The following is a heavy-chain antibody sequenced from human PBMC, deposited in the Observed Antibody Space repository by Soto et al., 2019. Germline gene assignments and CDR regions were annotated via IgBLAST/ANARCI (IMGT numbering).Heavy chain of an antibody. CDR1: GLTFDEYA. V-gene: IGHV3-43D*04. CDR3: AKDISRGPTKNYDFWSGPDY. J-gene: IGHJ4*02. Sequence: EVQLVESGGVVEQPGGSLRLSCAASGLTFDEYAMHWVRHAPGKGLEWVSLISWDGSNRYYADSVQGRFTISRDNSKYSLYLQMNSLRAEDTALYYCAKDISRGPTKNYDFWSGPDYWGQGTLVTVSP. CDR2: ISWDGSNR. D-gene: IGHD3-3*01.